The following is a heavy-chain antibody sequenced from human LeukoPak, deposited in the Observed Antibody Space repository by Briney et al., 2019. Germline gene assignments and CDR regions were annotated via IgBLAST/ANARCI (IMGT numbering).Heavy chain of an antibody. Sequence: GASVKVSCKASGGTVSSYTISWVRQAPGQGLEWMGRIIPILGISNYAQKFQGRVTITADESTSTAYMELSSLRSEDTAVYYCAREKGYCSSTSCFDAFDIWGQGTTVTVSS. CDR3: AREKGYCSSTSCFDAFDI. V-gene: IGHV1-69*04. D-gene: IGHD2-2*01. CDR1: GGTVSSYT. CDR2: IIPILGIS. J-gene: IGHJ3*02.